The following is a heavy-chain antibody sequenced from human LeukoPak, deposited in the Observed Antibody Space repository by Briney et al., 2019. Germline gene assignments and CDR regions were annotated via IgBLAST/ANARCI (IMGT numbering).Heavy chain of an antibody. CDR2: INPNSGGT. CDR1: GYTFTCYY. D-gene: IGHD3-9*01. V-gene: IGHV1-2*02. CDR3: ARWSANYDILTGYSTSV. J-gene: IGHJ4*02. Sequence: GASVKVSCKASGYTFTCYYMHWVRQAPGQGLEWMGWINPNSGGTNYAQKFQGRVTMTRDTSISTAYMELSRLRSDDTAVYYCARWSANYDILTGYSTSVWGQGTLVTVSS.